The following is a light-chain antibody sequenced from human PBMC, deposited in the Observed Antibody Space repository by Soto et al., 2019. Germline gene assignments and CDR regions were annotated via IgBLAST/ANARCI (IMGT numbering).Light chain of an antibody. CDR3: SSDTSRSTLV. CDR2: EVT. CDR1: SSDVGGYNY. V-gene: IGLV2-14*01. Sequence: ALTQPASVSGSPGQSITISCTGTSSDVGGYNYVSWYQQHPGKAPKLMIYEVTNRPSGVSNRFSGSKSGNTASLTISGLQAEDEADYYCSSDTSRSTLVFGTGTKVTVL. J-gene: IGLJ1*01.